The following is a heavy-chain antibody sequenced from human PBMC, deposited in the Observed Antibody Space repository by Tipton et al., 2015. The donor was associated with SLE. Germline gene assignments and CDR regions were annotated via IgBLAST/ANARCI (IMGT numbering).Heavy chain of an antibody. CDR1: GGSISSSSYY. CDR2: IYYSGST. V-gene: IGHV4-39*01. J-gene: IGHJ4*02. CDR3: ARHTDYGGNSDSFDC. D-gene: IGHD4-23*01. Sequence: TLSLTCTVSGGSISSSSYYWGWIRQPPGKGLEWIGSIYYSGSTYYNPSLKSRVTISVDTSKNQFSLKLSSVTAADTAVYYCARHTDYGGNSDSFDCWGQGTLVTVSS.